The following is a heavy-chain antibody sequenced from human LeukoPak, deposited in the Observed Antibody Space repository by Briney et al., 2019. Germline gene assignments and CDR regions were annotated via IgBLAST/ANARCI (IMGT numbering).Heavy chain of an antibody. CDR3: AIMHGYYDGSGYWVQ. D-gene: IGHD3-22*01. J-gene: IGHJ1*01. V-gene: IGHV3-23*01. CDR2: ITPNADRT. Sequence: AGGSLRLSCAASGFTFGSYGMSWVRQAPGKGLEWVSFITPNADRTSYADSVGGRFTISRDNPRNTLYMQMNSLRDEDTALYYCAIMHGYYDGSGYWVQWGQGTLVTVSS. CDR1: GFTFGSYG.